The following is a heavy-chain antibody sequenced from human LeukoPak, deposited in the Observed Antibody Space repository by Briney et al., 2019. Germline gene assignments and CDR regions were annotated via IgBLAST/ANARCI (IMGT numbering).Heavy chain of an antibody. D-gene: IGHD3-3*01. CDR3: ARALSA. CDR2: IKQDGSEK. V-gene: IGHV3-7*03. Sequence: PGGSLRLSCAASGFTFSNYWMHWVSQAPGKGLEWVANIKQDGSEKYHVDSVKGRFSISRDNAKNSLYLQMNGLRAEDTAVYYCARALSAWGQGTLVTVSS. J-gene: IGHJ4*02. CDR1: GFTFSNYW.